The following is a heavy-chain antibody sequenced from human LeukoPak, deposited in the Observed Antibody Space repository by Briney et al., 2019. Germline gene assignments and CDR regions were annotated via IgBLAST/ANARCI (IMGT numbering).Heavy chain of an antibody. J-gene: IGHJ4*02. V-gene: IGHV3-30*18. Sequence: GRSLRLSCAASGFTFSSYGMHWVRQAPGKGLEWVAVISYDGSNKYYADSVKGRFTISRDNSKNTLYLQMNSLRAEDTAVYYCAKDTVTTDATYFDYWGQGTLVTVSS. CDR1: GFTFSSYG. CDR3: AKDTVTTDATYFDY. CDR2: ISYDGSNK. D-gene: IGHD4-17*01.